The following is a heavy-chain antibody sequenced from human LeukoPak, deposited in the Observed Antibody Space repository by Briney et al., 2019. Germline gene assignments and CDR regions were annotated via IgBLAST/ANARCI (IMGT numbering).Heavy chain of an antibody. J-gene: IGHJ3*02. D-gene: IGHD3-10*01. Sequence: GGSLRLSCAASGFTFSNYGMHWVRQAPGKGLEWVAVIWYDGTNKYYADSVKGLFTISRDNSKTPLYLQMNSLRAEDTAVYYCVREGAGGSGSYLAFDIWGQGTMVTVSS. CDR2: IWYDGTNK. CDR3: VREGAGGSGSYLAFDI. V-gene: IGHV3-33*01. CDR1: GFTFSNYG.